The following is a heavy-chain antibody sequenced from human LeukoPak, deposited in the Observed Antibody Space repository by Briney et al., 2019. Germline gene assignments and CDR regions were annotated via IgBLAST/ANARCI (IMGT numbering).Heavy chain of an antibody. CDR2: IRCSGGST. V-gene: IGHV3-23*01. Sequence: GGSLRLSCAASGFTFSSYGMSGCRQPPGKGLEGVSAIRCSGGSTYYADSVKGRFTISRDNAKNSLYLQMNSLRAEDTAVYYCARAGRGYDAFDIWGQGTMVTVSS. D-gene: IGHD1-14*01. CDR3: ARAGRGYDAFDI. CDR1: GFTFSSYG. J-gene: IGHJ3*02.